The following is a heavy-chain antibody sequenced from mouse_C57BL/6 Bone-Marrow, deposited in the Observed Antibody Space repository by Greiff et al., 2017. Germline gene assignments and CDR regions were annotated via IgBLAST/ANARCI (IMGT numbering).Heavy chain of an antibody. CDR2: INPSNGGT. V-gene: IGHV1-53*01. J-gene: IGHJ2*01. Sequence: VQLQESGTELVKPGASVKLSCKASGYTFTSYWMHWVKQRPGQGLEWIGNINPSNGGTNYNEKFKSKATLTVDKSSSTAYMQLSSLTSEDSAVYYCARASYGNYVNGYWGQGTTLTVSS. D-gene: IGHD2-1*01. CDR3: ARASYGNYVNGY. CDR1: GYTFTSYW.